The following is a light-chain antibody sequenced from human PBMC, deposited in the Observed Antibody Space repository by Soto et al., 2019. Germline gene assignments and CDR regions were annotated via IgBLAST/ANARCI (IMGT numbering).Light chain of an antibody. CDR3: AAWDDSLKGV. CDR2: SNN. Sequence: QSVLTQPPSASGTPGQRVTISCSGSSSNIGSNTVNWYQQLPGTAPKLLIYSNNQRPSGVPDRFSGSKSGTSASLAISGLQSEDEADYYSAAWDDSLKGVFGTGTKVT. J-gene: IGLJ1*01. V-gene: IGLV1-44*01. CDR1: SSNIGSNT.